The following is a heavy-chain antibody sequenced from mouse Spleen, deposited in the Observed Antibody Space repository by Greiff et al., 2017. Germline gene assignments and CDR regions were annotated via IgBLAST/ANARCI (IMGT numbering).Heavy chain of an antibody. V-gene: IGHV14-1*01. J-gene: IGHJ3*01. Sequence: VQLKESGAELVRPGASVKLSCTASGFNIKDYYMHWVKPRPEQGLEWIGRIDPEAGDTEYAPKFLGKATMTADTSSNTAYLQLSSLTSEDTAVYYCTTGELLRNLFAYWGQGTLVTVSA. CDR2: IDPEAGDT. CDR1: GFNIKDYY. CDR3: TTGELLRNLFAY. D-gene: IGHD1-1*01.